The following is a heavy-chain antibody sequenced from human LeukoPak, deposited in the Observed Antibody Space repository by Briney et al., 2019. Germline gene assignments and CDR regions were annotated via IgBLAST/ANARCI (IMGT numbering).Heavy chain of an antibody. CDR2: MYSSGNI. CDR3: ARYSGDYGGNIYFFDY. D-gene: IGHD4-23*01. V-gene: IGHV3-53*01. Sequence: PGGSLRLSCAASVFILSNHYMGWVRQAPGGGRDWVSVMYSSGNIHYADSVKGRFTISRDNSKNTLYLQMNSVRAEDTAVYYCARYSGDYGGNIYFFDYWGQGTLVTVSS. CDR1: VFILSNHY. J-gene: IGHJ4*02.